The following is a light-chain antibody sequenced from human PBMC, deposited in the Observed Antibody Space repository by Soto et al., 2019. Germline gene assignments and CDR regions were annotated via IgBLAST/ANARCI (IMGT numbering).Light chain of an antibody. CDR3: QQYKSWWPIT. CDR1: QNIDNK. J-gene: IGKJ5*01. Sequence: EIVLTQSPATLSVSPVERATLSCRASQNIDNKLVWYQQKPGQAPSLLLSNAVTRAPGIPARFSGSGFGTEFTLTISSLQPEDFATYYCQQYKSWWPITFGEGTRLEI. CDR2: NAV. V-gene: IGKV3-15*01.